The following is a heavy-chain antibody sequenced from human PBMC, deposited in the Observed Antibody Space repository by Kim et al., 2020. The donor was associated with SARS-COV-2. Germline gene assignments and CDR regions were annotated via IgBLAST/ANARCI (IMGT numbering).Heavy chain of an antibody. CDR1: GYTFTSYG. V-gene: IGHV1-18*01. D-gene: IGHD6-19*01. Sequence: ASVKVSCKASGYTFTSYGISWVRQAPGQGLEWMGWISAYNGNTNYAQKLQGRVTMTTDTSTSTAYMELRSLRSDDTAVYYCARGKAVATYYCYYMDVWGKGTTVTVSS. CDR3: ARGKAVATYYCYYMDV. CDR2: ISAYNGNT. J-gene: IGHJ6*03.